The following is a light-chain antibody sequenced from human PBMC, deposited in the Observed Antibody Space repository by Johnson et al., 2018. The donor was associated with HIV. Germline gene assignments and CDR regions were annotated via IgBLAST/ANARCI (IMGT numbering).Light chain of an antibody. CDR1: SSNIGNNY. CDR2: DNN. CDR3: GTWDSSLSYNYV. Sequence: QSVLTQPPSVSAAPGQKVTISCSGSSSNIGNNYVSWYQQLPGTAPKLLIYDNNKRPSGIPDRFSGSKYGTSATLGITGLQTGDEADYYCGTWDSSLSYNYVFGTGTKVTVL. J-gene: IGLJ1*01. V-gene: IGLV1-51*01.